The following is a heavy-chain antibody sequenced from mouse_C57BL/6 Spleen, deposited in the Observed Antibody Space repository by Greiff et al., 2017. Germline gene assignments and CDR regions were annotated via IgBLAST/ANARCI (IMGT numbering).Heavy chain of an antibody. D-gene: IGHD2-5*01. Sequence: EVQLVESGGDLVKPGGSLKLSCAASGFTFSSYGMSWVRQTPDKRLEWVATISSGGSYTYYPDSVKGRFTLARDNAKNTLYLQLSSLKSEDTAMYYCARGNFDYSNYWYVDVWGTGTTVTVSS. CDR1: GFTFSSYG. V-gene: IGHV5-6*01. CDR2: ISSGGSYT. CDR3: ARGNFDYSNYWYVDV. J-gene: IGHJ1*03.